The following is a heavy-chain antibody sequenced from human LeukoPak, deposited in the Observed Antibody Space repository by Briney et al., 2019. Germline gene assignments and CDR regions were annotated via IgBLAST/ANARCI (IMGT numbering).Heavy chain of an antibody. J-gene: IGHJ5*02. V-gene: IGHV1-8*03. CDR2: MNPNSGNT. D-gene: IGHD1-7*01. Sequence: ASVKVSCKASGYTFTSYDINWVRQATGQGLEWMGWMNPNSGNTGYAQKFQGRVTITRNTSISTAYMELSSLRSEDTAVYYCARLFRYWNYRGFDPWGQGTLVTVSS. CDR1: GYTFTSYD. CDR3: ARLFRYWNYRGFDP.